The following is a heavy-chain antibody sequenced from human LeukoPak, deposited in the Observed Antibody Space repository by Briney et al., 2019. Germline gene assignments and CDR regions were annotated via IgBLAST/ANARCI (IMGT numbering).Heavy chain of an antibody. CDR1: GFTFSSYW. D-gene: IGHD3-10*01. CDR3: ARDRSYGSGSLDIDY. V-gene: IGHV3-7*01. J-gene: IGHJ4*02. Sequence: GGSLRLSCAAAGFTFSSYWMSWVRQAPGKGLEWVANIKQDGSEKYYVDSVKGRFTISRDNAKNSLYLQMNSLRVEDTAVYYCARDRSYGSGSLDIDYWGQGTLVTVSS. CDR2: IKQDGSEK.